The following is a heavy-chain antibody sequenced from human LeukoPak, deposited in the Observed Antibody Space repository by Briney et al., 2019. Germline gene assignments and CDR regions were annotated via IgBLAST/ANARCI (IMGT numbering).Heavy chain of an antibody. CDR2: IRLDGTLQ. CDR1: GFAFSRYG. J-gene: IGHJ5*02. D-gene: IGHD2-15*01. CDR3: ATSGGRYGPGP. Sequence: GGALRVSSAASGFAFSRYGMHWVRQAPGKGLQWLAFIRLDGTLQYYADSGKGRFTVSRDNSLNTLYLQKNRLSGDDTAVYFCATSGGRYGPGPWGRGTVVTVAS. V-gene: IGHV3-30*02.